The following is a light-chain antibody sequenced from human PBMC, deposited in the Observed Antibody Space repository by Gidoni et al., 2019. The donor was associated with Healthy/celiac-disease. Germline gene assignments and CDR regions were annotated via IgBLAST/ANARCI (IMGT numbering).Light chain of an antibody. CDR2: GNS. CDR3: QSYDSSLSAVV. J-gene: IGLJ2*01. Sequence: QSVLTQPPSVSGAPGQRVTISGTGSSSNIGAGYDLHWYQQRPGTAPKLLIYGNSNRPSGVPDRFSGSKSGTAASLAITGCQAEDEADYYCQSYDSSLSAVVFGGGTKRTVL. V-gene: IGLV1-40*01. CDR1: SSNIGAGYD.